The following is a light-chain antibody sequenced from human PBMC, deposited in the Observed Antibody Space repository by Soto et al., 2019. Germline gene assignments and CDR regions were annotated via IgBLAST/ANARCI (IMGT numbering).Light chain of an antibody. J-gene: IGKJ1*01. CDR3: HQYGSLPWT. Sequence: DNVLTQSPGTLSLSPGERATLSCRASQSVASNYLAWYQQKPGQAPRLLIYGASSRATGIPDRFSGSGSGTDFTLIISRLEPEDVALYHCHQYGSLPWTLGQGTKVDI. V-gene: IGKV3-20*01. CDR1: QSVASNY. CDR2: GAS.